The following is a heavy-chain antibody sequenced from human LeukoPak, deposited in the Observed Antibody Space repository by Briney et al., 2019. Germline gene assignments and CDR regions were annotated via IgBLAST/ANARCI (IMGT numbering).Heavy chain of an antibody. CDR2: IIPIFGTA. CDR3: ARSPRITIFGVGTGDYFDY. J-gene: IGHJ4*02. Sequence: GASVKVSCKASGGTFSSYAISWVRQAPGQGLEWMGGIIPIFGTANYAQKFQGRVTITADESTSTAYMEPSSLRSEDTAVYYCARSPRITIFGVGTGDYFDYWGQGTLVTVSS. V-gene: IGHV1-69*13. D-gene: IGHD3-3*01. CDR1: GGTFSSYA.